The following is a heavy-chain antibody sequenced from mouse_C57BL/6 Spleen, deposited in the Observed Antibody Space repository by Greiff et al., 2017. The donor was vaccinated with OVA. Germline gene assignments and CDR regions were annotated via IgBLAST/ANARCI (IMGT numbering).Heavy chain of an antibody. D-gene: IGHD2-2*01. CDR3: ACKNGYYIDY. CDR1: GYAFTGYY. V-gene: IGHV1-42*01. Sequence: VQLKQSGPELVKPGASVKISCKASGYAFTGYYMNWVKQSPEQSLEWIGEINPSTGGTTYNQKFKAKATLTVDKSSSTAYMPLKSLTSEDSAVYCCACKNGYYIDYWGQGTTLTVSS. CDR2: INPSTGGT. J-gene: IGHJ2*01.